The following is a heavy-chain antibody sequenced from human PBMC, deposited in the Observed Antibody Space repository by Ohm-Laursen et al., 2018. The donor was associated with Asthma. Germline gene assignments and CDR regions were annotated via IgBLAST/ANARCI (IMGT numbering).Heavy chain of an antibody. Sequence: SDTLSLTCPVSGCSISSSSYYWGWIRQPLGKGLEWSGSIYYSGSTYYNPSLKSLVTISVETTKNQYFLKLSSVTAADTAVYYCASQGSRLHAFDIWGQGTMVTVSS. CDR3: ASQGSRLHAFDI. V-gene: IGHV4-39*01. D-gene: IGHD2-15*01. CDR2: IYYSGST. CDR1: GCSISSSSYY. J-gene: IGHJ3*02.